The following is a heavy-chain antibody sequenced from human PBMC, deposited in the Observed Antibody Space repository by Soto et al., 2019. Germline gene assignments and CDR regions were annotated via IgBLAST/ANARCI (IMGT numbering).Heavy chain of an antibody. Sequence: PGGSLRLSYAASGFTFTSYAMSWVRQAPGKGLEWVSSISGSSSYIYYADSVKGRFTISRDNAKNSLYLQMNSLGAEDTAVYYCARSSSIAADDYWGQGTLVTVSS. V-gene: IGHV3-21*01. CDR2: ISGSSSYI. CDR1: GFTFTSYA. J-gene: IGHJ4*02. CDR3: ARSSSIAADDY. D-gene: IGHD6-13*01.